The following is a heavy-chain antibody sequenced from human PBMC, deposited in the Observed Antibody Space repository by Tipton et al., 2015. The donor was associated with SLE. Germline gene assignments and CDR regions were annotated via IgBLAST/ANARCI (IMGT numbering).Heavy chain of an antibody. Sequence: TLSLTCAVSGYSISSGYYWGWIRQPPGKGLEWIGSIYHSGSTYYNPSLKSRVTISVDTSKNQFSLKLSSVTAADTAVYYCAGIVGEEAAFDIWGQGTMVTVSS. J-gene: IGHJ3*02. CDR2: IYHSGST. CDR1: GYSISSGYY. D-gene: IGHD1-26*01. V-gene: IGHV4-38-2*01. CDR3: AGIVGEEAAFDI.